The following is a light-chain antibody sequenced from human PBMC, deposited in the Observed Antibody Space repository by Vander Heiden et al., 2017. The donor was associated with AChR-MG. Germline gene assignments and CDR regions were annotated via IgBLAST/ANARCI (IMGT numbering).Light chain of an antibody. CDR1: QSVSSN. CDR2: DAS. V-gene: IGKV3-15*01. CDR3: QQSNTWPRT. Sequence: EIVMTQSPATLSVSPGERASLSCRASQSVSSNLAWYQQKPGQAPRLLIYDASTRATGIPASFSGSGSGTEFTLTISSLQSEDFAVYFCQQSNTWPRTFGQGTKVEIK. J-gene: IGKJ1*01.